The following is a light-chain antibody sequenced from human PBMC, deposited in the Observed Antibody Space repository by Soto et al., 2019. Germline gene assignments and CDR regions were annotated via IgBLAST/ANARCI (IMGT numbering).Light chain of an antibody. Sequence: QSALTQPPSASGSPGQSVTISCAGSYSDIGDYNYVSWYQQHPGKVPKLIISEVSKRPSGVPDRFSGSKSGYTASLTVSDLQPADEAVYYCSSYSGTNSNVIFGEGTKLTVL. J-gene: IGLJ2*01. CDR2: EVS. V-gene: IGLV2-8*01. CDR1: YSDIGDYNY. CDR3: SSYSGTNSNVI.